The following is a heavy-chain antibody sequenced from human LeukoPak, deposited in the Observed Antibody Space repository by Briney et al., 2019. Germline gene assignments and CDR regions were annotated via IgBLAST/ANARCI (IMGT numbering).Heavy chain of an antibody. CDR2: IIPILGMT. V-gene: IGHV1-69*04. CDR3: ARDRSSSMVVTALWGFDY. CDR1: GGTFSSYA. Sequence: ASVKVSCKASGGTFSSYAISWVRQAPGRGLEWMGRIIPILGMTHYTQKFQGRVTMTRDTSTTTLYMELSSLRSDDTAVYYCARDRSSSMVVTALWGFDYWGQGTLVTVSS. D-gene: IGHD2-21*02. J-gene: IGHJ4*02.